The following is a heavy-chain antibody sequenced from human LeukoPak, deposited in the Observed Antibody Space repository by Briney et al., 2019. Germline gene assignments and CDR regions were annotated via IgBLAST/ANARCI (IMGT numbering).Heavy chain of an antibody. CDR2: IYYSGST. J-gene: IGHJ3*02. CDR1: GGSISSSSYY. V-gene: IGHV4-39*01. Sequence: SETLSLTCTVSGGSISSSSYYWGWIRQPPGKGLEWIGSIYYSGSTYYNPSLKSRVTISVDTSKNQFSLKLSSVTAADTAVYYCARSVLQGAFDIWGQGTMVTVSS. D-gene: IGHD2-8*01. CDR3: ARSVLQGAFDI.